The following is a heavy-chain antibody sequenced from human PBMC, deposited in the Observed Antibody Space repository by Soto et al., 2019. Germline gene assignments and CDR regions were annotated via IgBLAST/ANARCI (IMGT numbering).Heavy chain of an antibody. CDR1: GGSISSSSYY. Sequence: SETLSLTCTVSGGSISSSSYYWGWIRQPPGKGLEWIGSIYYSGSTYYNPSLKSRVTISVDTSKNQFSLKLSSVTAADTAVYYCARRGVGYDILTGYYTGPFDYWGQGTLVTVSS. CDR2: IYYSGST. CDR3: ARRGVGYDILTGYYTGPFDY. V-gene: IGHV4-39*01. J-gene: IGHJ4*02. D-gene: IGHD3-9*01.